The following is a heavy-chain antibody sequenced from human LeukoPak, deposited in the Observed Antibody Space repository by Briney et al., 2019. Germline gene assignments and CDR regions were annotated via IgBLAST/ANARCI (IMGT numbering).Heavy chain of an antibody. CDR3: ARDSGYCSSTGCYVHYFDY. CDR2: ISSSSSYI. V-gene: IGHV3-21*01. Sequence: GGSLRLSCAASGFTVSSTYMSWVRQAPGKGLEWVSSISSSSSYIYYADSVKGRFTISRDNAKDSLYLQMNSLRAEDTAVYYCARDSGYCSSTGCYVHYFDYWGQGTLVTVSS. CDR1: GFTVSSTY. D-gene: IGHD2-2*01. J-gene: IGHJ4*02.